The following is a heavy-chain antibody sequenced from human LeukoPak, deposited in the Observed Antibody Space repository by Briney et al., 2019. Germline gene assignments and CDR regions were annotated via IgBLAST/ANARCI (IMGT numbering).Heavy chain of an antibody. CDR3: ARDRNADFWSGYYTNYFDY. CDR2: IRYDGSNK. CDR1: GFTFSSYG. J-gene: IGHJ4*02. D-gene: IGHD3-3*01. V-gene: IGHV3-30*02. Sequence: GGSLRLSCAASGFTFSSYGMSWVRQAPGKGLEWVAFIRYDGSNKYYADSVKGRFTISRDNSKNTLYLQINTLRAEDTAVYYCARDRNADFWSGYYTNYFDYWGQGTLVTVSS.